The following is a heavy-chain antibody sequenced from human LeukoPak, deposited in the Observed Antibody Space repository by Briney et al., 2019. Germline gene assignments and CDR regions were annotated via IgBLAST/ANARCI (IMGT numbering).Heavy chain of an antibody. CDR2: VTGTGGNT. Sequence: GGSLRLSCEGSGFTFDSYAMSWVRQSPGKGLEWVSAVTGTGGNTYHADSVKGRFTISRDNSKNTLYLQMNSLRAEDTAVYYCATRNWDFYDSSAAQSFDYWGQGTLVTVSS. V-gene: IGHV3-23*01. CDR1: GFTFDSYA. D-gene: IGHD3-22*01. J-gene: IGHJ4*02. CDR3: ATRNWDFYDSSAAQSFDY.